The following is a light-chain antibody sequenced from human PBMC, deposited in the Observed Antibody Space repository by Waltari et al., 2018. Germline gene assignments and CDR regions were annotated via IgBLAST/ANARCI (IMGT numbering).Light chain of an antibody. V-gene: IGLV2-23*02. Sequence: QSALTQPASVSGSPGQSITISCTGTSSDFGSYNLVSWYQQHPGKAPKLMIYEVSKRPSGVSNRFSGSKSGNTASLTISGLQAEDEADYYCCSYAGSRDVVFGGGTKLTVL. J-gene: IGLJ2*01. CDR1: SSDFGSYNL. CDR3: CSYAGSRDVV. CDR2: EVS.